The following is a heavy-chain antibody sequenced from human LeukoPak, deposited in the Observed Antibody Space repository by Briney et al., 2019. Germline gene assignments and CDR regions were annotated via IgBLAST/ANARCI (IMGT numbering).Heavy chain of an antibody. CDR3: ARARQVRFLEWLYDAFDI. CDR2: ISAYNGNT. CDR1: GYTFTSYG. Sequence: ASVKVSCKASGYTFTSYGISWVRQAPGQGLEWMGGISAYNGNTNYAQKLQGRVTMTTDTSTSTAYMELRSLRSDDTAVYYCARARQVRFLEWLYDAFDIWGQGTMVTVSS. D-gene: IGHD3-3*01. J-gene: IGHJ3*02. V-gene: IGHV1-18*01.